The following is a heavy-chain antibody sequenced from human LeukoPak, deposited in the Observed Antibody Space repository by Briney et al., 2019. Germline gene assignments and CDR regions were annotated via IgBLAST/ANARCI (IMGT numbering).Heavy chain of an antibody. J-gene: IGHJ1*01. CDR2: FDPEDGET. Sequence: ASVKASCKVSGYTHTELSMHWVRQAPGKGREWMGGFDPEDGETIYAQQFQGRVTMTEDTSTDTAYMELSSLRSEDTAVYYCATSLPLSGSYFAYFQHWGQGTLVTVSS. V-gene: IGHV1-24*01. D-gene: IGHD1-26*01. CDR3: ATSLPLSGSYFAYFQH. CDR1: GYTHTELS.